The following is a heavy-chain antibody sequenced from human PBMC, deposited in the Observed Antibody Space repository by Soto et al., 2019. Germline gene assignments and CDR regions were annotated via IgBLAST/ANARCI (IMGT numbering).Heavy chain of an antibody. D-gene: IGHD1-26*01. CDR1: GGSISSGGYY. CDR2: IYYSGST. CDR3: ARDRGRGPRYGMDV. J-gene: IGHJ6*02. V-gene: IGHV4-31*03. Sequence: SETLSLTCTVSGGSISSGGYYWSWIRQHPGKGLEWIGYIYYSGSTYYNPSLKSRVTISVDTSKNQFSLKLSSVTAADTAVYYCARDRGRGPRYGMDVWGQGTTVTVSS.